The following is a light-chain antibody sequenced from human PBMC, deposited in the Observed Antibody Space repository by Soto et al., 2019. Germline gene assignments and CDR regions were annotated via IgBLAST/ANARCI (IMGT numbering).Light chain of an antibody. CDR3: QSYDSSLSGYV. Sequence: QPVLTQPPSVSGAQGQRVTISCTGTSSNIGAGYDVFWYRQLPGTAPKLLVYGHNSRPSGVPDRFSGSQSGISASLAITGLQAEDEADYYCQSYDSSLSGYVFGTGTKLTVL. CDR2: GHN. CDR1: SSNIGAGYD. J-gene: IGLJ1*01. V-gene: IGLV1-40*01.